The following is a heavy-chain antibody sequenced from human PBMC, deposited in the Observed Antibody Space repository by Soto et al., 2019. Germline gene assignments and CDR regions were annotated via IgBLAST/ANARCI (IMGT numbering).Heavy chain of an antibody. Sequence: SGPTLVNPTQTLTLTCTFSGFSLSTSGMCVSWIRERPCKALEWLALIDWDDDKYYSTSLKTRLTISKDTSKNQVVLTMTNMDPVDTATYYCARTLQRRDGYNFEYYFDYWGQGTLVTVSS. D-gene: IGHD5-12*01. CDR1: GFSLSTSGMC. CDR3: ARTLQRRDGYNFEYYFDY. CDR2: IDWDDDK. J-gene: IGHJ4*02. V-gene: IGHV2-70*01.